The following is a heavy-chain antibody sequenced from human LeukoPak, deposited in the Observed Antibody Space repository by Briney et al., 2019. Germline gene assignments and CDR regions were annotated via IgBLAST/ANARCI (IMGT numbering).Heavy chain of an antibody. CDR2: ISSSSSYI. Sequence: GGSLRLSCAASGFTFSSYSMNWVRQAPGKGLEWVSSISSSSSYIYYADSVKGRFTISRDNAKNSLYLQMSSLRAEDTAVYYCARAVSDLAGGDYFDYWGQGTLVTVSS. J-gene: IGHJ4*02. CDR3: ARAVSDLAGGDYFDY. CDR1: GFTFSSYS. V-gene: IGHV3-21*01. D-gene: IGHD3-16*01.